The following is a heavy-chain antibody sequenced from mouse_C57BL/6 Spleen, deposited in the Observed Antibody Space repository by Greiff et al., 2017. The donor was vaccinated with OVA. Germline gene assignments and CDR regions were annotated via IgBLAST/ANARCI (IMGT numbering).Heavy chain of an antibody. CDR3: ARGWDRGYYFDY. V-gene: IGHV1-4*01. CDR2: ISPSSGYT. Sequence: QVQLKQSGADLARPGASVKMSCKASGYTFTSYTMHWVKQRPGQGLEWIGYISPSSGYTKYNQKFKDKATLTADKSSSTAYLQLSSLTSEDSAVYYCARGWDRGYYFDYWGQGTTLTVSS. CDR1: GYTFTSYT. J-gene: IGHJ2*01. D-gene: IGHD4-1*01.